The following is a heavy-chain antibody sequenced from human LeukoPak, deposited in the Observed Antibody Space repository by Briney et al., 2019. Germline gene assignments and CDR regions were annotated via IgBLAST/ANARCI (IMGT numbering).Heavy chain of an antibody. CDR1: GGSISSYY. V-gene: IGHV4-59*01. CDR2: IYYSGST. J-gene: IGHJ5*02. D-gene: IGHD3-22*01. CDR3: ARVRIAPDYYDSSGPFNWFDP. Sequence: SETLSLTCTVSGGSISSYYWSWIRQPPGKGLEWIGYIYYSGSTNYNPSLKSRVTISVDTSKNQFSLKLSSVTAADTAVYYCARVRIAPDYYDSSGPFNWFDPWGQGTLVTVSS.